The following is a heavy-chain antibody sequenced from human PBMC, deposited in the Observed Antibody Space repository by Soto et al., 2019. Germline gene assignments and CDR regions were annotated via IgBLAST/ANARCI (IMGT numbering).Heavy chain of an antibody. Sequence: ASVKVSCKTSGYIFTTYHLHWVLQAPGQGLEWMGVINPITGSTTYAQKFQGRVTVTRDTSTNTVYVELSSLTSDDAAVYYCAGWYSSGYIDYWGQGILVTVS. D-gene: IGHD6-19*01. V-gene: IGHV1-46*01. CDR1: GYIFTTYH. CDR2: INPITGST. J-gene: IGHJ4*02. CDR3: AGWYSSGYIDY.